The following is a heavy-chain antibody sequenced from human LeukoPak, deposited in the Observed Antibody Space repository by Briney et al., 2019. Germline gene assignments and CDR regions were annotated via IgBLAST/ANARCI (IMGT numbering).Heavy chain of an antibody. CDR1: GFTFSTYW. CDR2: ISSDGSST. Sequence: GGSLRLSCAASGFTFSTYWMHWVRQAPGKGLVWVSRISSDGSSTNYADSVKGRFTISRDNAKNTLYLQMNSLRAEDTAMYYCEGRYCSSTSCSTNWGQGALVTVSS. J-gene: IGHJ4*02. CDR3: EGRYCSSTSCSTN. D-gene: IGHD2-2*02. V-gene: IGHV3-74*01.